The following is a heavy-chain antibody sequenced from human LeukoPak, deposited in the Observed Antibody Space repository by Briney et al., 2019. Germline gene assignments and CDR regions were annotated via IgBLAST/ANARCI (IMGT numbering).Heavy chain of an antibody. Sequence: SETLSLTCAVSGGSISSSGYYWGWIRQPPGKGLEWIGSIYFSGSTYFNPSLKSRVTISEDTSKNQFSLKLRSVTAADTAVYYCARHQYVMNVWGQGTTVTVSS. CDR1: GGSISSSGYY. V-gene: IGHV4-39*01. CDR2: IYFSGST. J-gene: IGHJ6*02. CDR3: ARHQYVMNV.